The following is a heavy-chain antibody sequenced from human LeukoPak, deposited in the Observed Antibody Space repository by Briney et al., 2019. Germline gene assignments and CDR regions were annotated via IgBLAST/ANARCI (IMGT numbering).Heavy chain of an antibody. Sequence: ASVKVSCKASGYTFTSYDINWVRQAPGQGLEWMGWMNPNSGNTDYAQKFQGRVTITRNTSISTAYMELSSLRSEDTAVYYCARVLGIVRATTGFNYWGQGTLVTVSS. CDR2: MNPNSGNT. D-gene: IGHD1-26*01. CDR3: ARVLGIVRATTGFNY. CDR1: GYTFTSYD. J-gene: IGHJ4*02. V-gene: IGHV1-8*03.